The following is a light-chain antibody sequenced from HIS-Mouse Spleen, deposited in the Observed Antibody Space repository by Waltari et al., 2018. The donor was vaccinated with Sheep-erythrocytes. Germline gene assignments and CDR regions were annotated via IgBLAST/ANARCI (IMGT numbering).Light chain of an antibody. CDR2: DVS. V-gene: IGLV2-11*01. CDR1: SSDVGGYNY. Sequence: QSALTQPRSVSGSPGQSVTIPCTGTSSDVGGYNYVSWYQQHPGKAPKLLIYDVSKRPSGVPDRFSGSKSGNPASLTISGLQAEDEADYYCCSYAGSYTFWVFGGGTKLTVL. J-gene: IGLJ3*02. CDR3: CSYAGSYTFWV.